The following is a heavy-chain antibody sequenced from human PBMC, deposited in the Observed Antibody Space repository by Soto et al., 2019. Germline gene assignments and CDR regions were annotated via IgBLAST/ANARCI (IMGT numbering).Heavy chain of an antibody. V-gene: IGHV1-69*13. CDR3: ASKYCSSTSCYYYYGMDV. D-gene: IGHD2-2*01. CDR2: IIPIFGTA. CDR1: GGTFSSYA. Sequence: GASVKVSCKASGGTFSSYAISWVRQAPGQGLEWMGGIIPIFGTANYAQKFQGRVTITADESTSTAYMELSSLRSEDTAVYYSASKYCSSTSCYYYYGMDVWGQGTTVTVSS. J-gene: IGHJ6*02.